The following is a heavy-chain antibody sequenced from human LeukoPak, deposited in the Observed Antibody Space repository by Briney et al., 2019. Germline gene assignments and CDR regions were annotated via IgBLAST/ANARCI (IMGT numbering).Heavy chain of an antibody. J-gene: IGHJ4*02. CDR3: ARVRITFGGVNPYFDY. Sequence: PSETLSLTCTVSGGSISSYYWSWIRQPPGKGLEWIGYIYYSGSTNYNPSLKSRVTISVDTSKNQFSLKLSSVTAADTAVYYCARVRITFGGVNPYFDYWGQGTLVTVSS. D-gene: IGHD3-16*01. CDR1: GGSISSYY. V-gene: IGHV4-59*01. CDR2: IYYSGST.